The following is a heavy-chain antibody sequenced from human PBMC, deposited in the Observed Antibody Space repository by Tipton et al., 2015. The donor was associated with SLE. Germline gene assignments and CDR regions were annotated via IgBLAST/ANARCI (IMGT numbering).Heavy chain of an antibody. CDR3: AKHFTVGRAAFDI. D-gene: IGHD4-23*01. Sequence: SLRLSCAASGFTFSSYAMSWVRQAPGKGLEWVSAISGSGGSTYYADSVKGRFTISRDNSKNTLYLQMNSLRAEDTAVYYCAKHFTVGRAAFDIWGQGTMVTVSS. CDR2: ISGSGGST. J-gene: IGHJ3*02. V-gene: IGHV3-23*01. CDR1: GFTFSSYA.